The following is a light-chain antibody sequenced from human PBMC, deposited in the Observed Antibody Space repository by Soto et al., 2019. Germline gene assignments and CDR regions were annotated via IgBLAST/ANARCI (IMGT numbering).Light chain of an antibody. CDR1: SSNIETNT. J-gene: IGLJ2*01. V-gene: IGLV1-44*01. CDR3: AAWDDNLSGVV. Sequence: QAVLTQPPSASGTPGQRVTISCSGSSSNIETNTVNWYQQFPATAPKLLIYFNTHRPSGVPDRFSASKSGTSASLAISGLQSEDEADYYCAAWDDNLSGVVFGGGTKVTVL. CDR2: FNT.